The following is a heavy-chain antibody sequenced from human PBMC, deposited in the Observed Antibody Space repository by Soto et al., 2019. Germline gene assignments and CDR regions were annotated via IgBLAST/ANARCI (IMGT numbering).Heavy chain of an antibody. CDR3: AKDTSSSPYYMDV. V-gene: IGHV3-23*01. J-gene: IGHJ6*03. D-gene: IGHD2-2*01. CDR2: ITGSTGTT. Sequence: EVQVLESGGGSVQPGGSLRLSCAASGFTFSNFAMSWVRHAPGKGLEWVSEITGSTGTTYYADSVKGRFVISRDNSKNTLNLQMNSLRAEDTAVYYCAKDTSSSPYYMDVWGKGTTVTVPS. CDR1: GFTFSNFA.